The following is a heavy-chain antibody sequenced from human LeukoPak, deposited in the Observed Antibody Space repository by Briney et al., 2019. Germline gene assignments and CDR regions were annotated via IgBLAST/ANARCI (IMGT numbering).Heavy chain of an antibody. CDR1: GRSDDNSNYY. J-gene: IGHJ4*02. Sequence: PSDPLSLTCGVCGRSDDNSNYYWAWIRQPPGKGLEWLGIILYSESPFYRPSLQPRITISVDKPLTQFSLELTSFTAADTAVYFSASGRGSRRSYFVFRGQGILVTVSS. CDR2: ILYSESP. D-gene: IGHD3-10*01. CDR3: ASGRGSRRSYFVF. V-gene: IGHV4-39*07.